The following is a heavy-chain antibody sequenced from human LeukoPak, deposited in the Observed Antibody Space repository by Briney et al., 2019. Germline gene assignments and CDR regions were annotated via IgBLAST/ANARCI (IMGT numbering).Heavy chain of an antibody. D-gene: IGHD5-18*01. CDR2: ISHSENT. CDR1: GDSISSSYF. V-gene: IGHV4-38-2*02. J-gene: IGHJ3*02. Sequence: SETLSLTCYVSGDSISSSYFWGWIRQPPGTGLELIGSISHSENTFYNPSLKSRVTISVDTSKNQFSLKLSSVTAADTAVYYCARELVDTARNAFDIWGQGTMVTVSS. CDR3: ARELVDTARNAFDI.